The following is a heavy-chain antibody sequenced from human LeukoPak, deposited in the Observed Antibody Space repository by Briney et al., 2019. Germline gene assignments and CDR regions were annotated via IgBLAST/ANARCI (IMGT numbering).Heavy chain of an antibody. Sequence: GGSLRLSCAASGFTFSSYSMNWVRQAPGKGLEWVSSITTTGGSIYYADSVRGRFTISRDNAKNSLFLQMNTLRIEDTAVYYCATSFGATRGYWGQGTLVTVSS. D-gene: IGHD3-10*01. V-gene: IGHV3-21*06. CDR2: ITTTGGSI. CDR1: GFTFSSYS. CDR3: ATSFGATRGY. J-gene: IGHJ4*02.